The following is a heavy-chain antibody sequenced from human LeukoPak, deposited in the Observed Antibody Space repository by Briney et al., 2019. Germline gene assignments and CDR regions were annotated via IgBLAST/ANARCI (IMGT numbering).Heavy chain of an antibody. CDR2: IWYDGSNK. Sequence: GGSLRLSCAASGFTFSSYGMHWVRQAPGKGLEWVAVIWYDGSNKYYADSVKGRFTISRDNSKNTLYLQMNSLRAEDTAVYYCAKDMSAYYYDSSGSYYWGQGTLVTVSS. V-gene: IGHV3-33*06. J-gene: IGHJ4*02. D-gene: IGHD3-22*01. CDR1: GFTFSSYG. CDR3: AKDMSAYYYDSSGSYY.